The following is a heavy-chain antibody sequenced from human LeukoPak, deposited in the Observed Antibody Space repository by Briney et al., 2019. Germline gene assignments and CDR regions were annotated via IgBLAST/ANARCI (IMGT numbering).Heavy chain of an antibody. D-gene: IGHD3-10*01. J-gene: IGHJ4*02. CDR2: ISYDGSNK. Sequence: GGSLRLSCAASGFTFSNYAIHWVRQAPGKGLEWVAVISYDGSNKYYADSVNGRFTISRDNSKNTLYLQMNSLRAEDTAVYYCAKDPDSPLGSTDYWGQGTLVTVSS. V-gene: IGHV3-30-3*01. CDR3: AKDPDSPLGSTDY. CDR1: GFTFSNYA.